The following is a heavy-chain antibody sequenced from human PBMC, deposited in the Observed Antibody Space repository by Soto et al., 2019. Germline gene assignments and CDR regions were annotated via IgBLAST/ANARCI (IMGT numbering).Heavy chain of an antibody. V-gene: IGHV1-2*04. Sequence: QVQLVQSGAEVKKPGASVKVSCKASGYTFTGYYMHWVRQAPGQGLEWMGWINPNSGGTNSAQKLQVWVTMTRDTSISTAYMELSRLRSDDTAVYYCARALELYSSSYPVSSGMDVWCQGPTVTASS. CDR3: ARALELYSSSYPVSSGMDV. D-gene: IGHD6-6*01. J-gene: IGHJ6*02. CDR2: INPNSGGT. CDR1: GYTFTGYY.